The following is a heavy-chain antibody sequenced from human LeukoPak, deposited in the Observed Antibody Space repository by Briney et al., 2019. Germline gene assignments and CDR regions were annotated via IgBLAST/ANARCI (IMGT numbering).Heavy chain of an antibody. D-gene: IGHD2-2*01. J-gene: IGHJ4*02. Sequence: GRSLRLSCAASGFTFDDYAMHWVRQAPGKGLEWVSGISWNSGSIGYADSVKGRFTISRDNAKNSLYLQMNSLRAEDTALYYCAKDLTRTIEYYFDYRGQGTLVTVSS. CDR1: GFTFDDYA. V-gene: IGHV3-9*01. CDR3: AKDLTRTIEYYFDY. CDR2: ISWNSGSI.